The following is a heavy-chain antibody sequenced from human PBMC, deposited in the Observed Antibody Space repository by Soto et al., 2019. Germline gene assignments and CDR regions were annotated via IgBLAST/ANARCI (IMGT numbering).Heavy chain of an antibody. D-gene: IGHD4-17*01. V-gene: IGHV4-61*01. J-gene: IGHJ4*02. CDR1: GGSVSNKTYY. CDR3: ARTTAVPNTLRSRYFFDY. CDR2: VYYSGTT. Sequence: KTSETLSLTCSVSGGSVSNKTYYWSWIRQPPGKRLEWIGYVYYSGTTNYNPSLKSRVTTSVDLSKNQFSLRLSSVTTADTALYYCARTTAVPNTLRSRYFFDYWGQGTLVTVSS.